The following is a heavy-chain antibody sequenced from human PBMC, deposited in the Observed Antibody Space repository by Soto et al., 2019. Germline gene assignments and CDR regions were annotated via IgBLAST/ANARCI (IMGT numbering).Heavy chain of an antibody. CDR3: AGIGEDVYYGMDV. D-gene: IGHD2-21*01. V-gene: IGHV4-4*07. J-gene: IGHJ6*02. CDR2: IYSRGDT. CDR1: GGSMRSYY. Sequence: SETLSLTCSVSGGSMRSYYWNWLRQPAGKGLEWIGRIYSRGDTNYNPSVKSRVTMSVDTSKNEFSLRLNSVTAADTAVYYCAGIGEDVYYGMDVWGQGTTVTVSS.